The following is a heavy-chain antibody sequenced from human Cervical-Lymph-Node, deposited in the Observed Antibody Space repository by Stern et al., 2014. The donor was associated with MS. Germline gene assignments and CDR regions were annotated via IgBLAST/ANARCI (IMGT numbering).Heavy chain of an antibody. V-gene: IGHV1-69*01. D-gene: IGHD3-3*02. CDR1: GGTFSSYA. J-gene: IGHJ4*02. CDR3: AKHCWTGYYYHFDY. Sequence: QMQLVQSGAEVKKPGSSVKVSCKASGGTFSSYAFSWVRQAPGQGLEWMGGIIPIVGAPNYAQKFQGRVTITADEYTSTAYMELNSLRSDDTGVYYCAKHCWTGYYYHFDYWGQGTLVIVSS. CDR2: IIPIVGAP.